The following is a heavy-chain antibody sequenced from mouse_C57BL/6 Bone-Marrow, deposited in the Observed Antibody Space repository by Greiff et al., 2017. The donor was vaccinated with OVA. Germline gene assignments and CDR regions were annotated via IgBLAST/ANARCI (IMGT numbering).Heavy chain of an antibody. CDR1: GFNIKDDY. CDR3: TTVSSGYVLFAY. Sequence: VQLQQSGAELVRPGASVKLSCTASGFNIKDDYMHWVKQRPEQGLEWIGWIDPENGATEYASKFQGKATITADTPSNTAYLQLSSLTSEDTAVYYCTTVSSGYVLFAYWGQGTLVTVSA. CDR2: IDPENGAT. V-gene: IGHV14-4*01. J-gene: IGHJ3*01. D-gene: IGHD3-2*02.